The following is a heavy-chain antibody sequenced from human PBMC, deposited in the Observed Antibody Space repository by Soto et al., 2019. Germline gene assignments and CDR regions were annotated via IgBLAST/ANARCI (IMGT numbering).Heavy chain of an antibody. CDR3: ARAYYGSGSANWFDP. CDR2: INPSGGST. CDR1: GYTFTSYY. V-gene: IGHV1-46*01. Sequence: ASVKVSCKASGYTFTSYYMHWVRQAPGQGLEWMGIINPSGGSTSYAQKFQGRVTMTRDTSTSTVYMELSSLRSEDTAVYYCARAYYGSGSANWFDPWGQGTPVTVSS. J-gene: IGHJ5*02. D-gene: IGHD3-10*01.